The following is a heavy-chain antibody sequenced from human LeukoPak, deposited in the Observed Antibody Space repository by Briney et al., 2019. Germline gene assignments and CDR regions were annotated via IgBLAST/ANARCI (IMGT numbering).Heavy chain of an antibody. D-gene: IGHD3-10*01. J-gene: IGHJ5*02. V-gene: IGHV4-4*07. CDR2: LYNGGST. CDR3: ARDSGTSGEVKFDP. Sequence: SETLSLTCTVSGGSISSDYLSWIRQPAGKGLEWIGRLYNGGSTTYNPSLKSRITMSVDTSKNQFSLRLTSVTAADTAVYYCARDSGTSGEVKFDPWGQGTRVTASS. CDR1: GGSISSDY.